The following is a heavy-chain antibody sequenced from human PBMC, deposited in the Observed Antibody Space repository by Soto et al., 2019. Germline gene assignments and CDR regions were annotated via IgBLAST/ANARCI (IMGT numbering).Heavy chain of an antibody. V-gene: IGHV1-69*02. CDR3: ARGYFSGGSCDGYFDY. CDR2: IIPILGIA. D-gene: IGHD2-15*01. Sequence: QVQLVQSGAEVKKPGSSVKVSCKASGGTFSSYTISWVRQAPGQGLEWMGRIIPILGIANYAQKFQGRVTITADKSTSTAYMELSSLRSEDTAVYYCARGYFSGGSCDGYFDYWGQGTLVTVSS. CDR1: GGTFSSYT. J-gene: IGHJ4*02.